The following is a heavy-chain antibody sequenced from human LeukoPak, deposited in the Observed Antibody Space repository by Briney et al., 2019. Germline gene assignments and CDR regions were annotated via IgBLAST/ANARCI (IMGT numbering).Heavy chain of an antibody. CDR2: IKPDGSDT. CDR3: AKLYSGRIFDV. V-gene: IGHV3-74*01. D-gene: IGHD3-10*01. CDR1: GFTFTTHW. J-gene: IGHJ3*01. Sequence: PGGSLRLSCGASGFTFTTHWIHWVRQAPGKGLVWVSRIKPDGSDTNYADSVKGRFTISRDNSKNTLYLQMSSLRAEDTAVYYCAKLYSGRIFDVWGQGTMVTVSP.